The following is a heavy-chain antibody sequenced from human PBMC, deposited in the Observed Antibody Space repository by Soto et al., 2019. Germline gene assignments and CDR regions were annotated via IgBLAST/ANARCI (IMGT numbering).Heavy chain of an antibody. D-gene: IGHD1-7*01. Sequence: SETLSLTCTVSGGSISSSDYYWGYIRQPPGKGLEWIGSVYYTGNTYYSPSLKSRVTISVDTSKNQFSLKLSSVTAADTAVYYCARDSWGLELNRFDPWGQGTLVTVSS. CDR3: ARDSWGLELNRFDP. CDR1: GGSISSSDYY. V-gene: IGHV4-39*07. J-gene: IGHJ5*02. CDR2: VYYTGNT.